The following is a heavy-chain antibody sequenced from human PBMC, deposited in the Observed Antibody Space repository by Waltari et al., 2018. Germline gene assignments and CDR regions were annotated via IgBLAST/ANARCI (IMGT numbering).Heavy chain of an antibody. J-gene: IGHJ5*02. CDR3: TRGGNYDFWSHRPFVDP. D-gene: IGHD3-3*01. CDR1: GASFSDYY. CDR2: IRHPGST. Sequence: QVQLQQWGAGLLGPSETLSLTCAVYGASFSDYYWGWVRQPPGKGLEWIGQIRHPGSTNYNPSLKSRVTMSIDTPRSQFSLRVSSVTAADTALYFCTRGGNYDFWSHRPFVDPWGQGTLVTVSS. V-gene: IGHV4-34*01.